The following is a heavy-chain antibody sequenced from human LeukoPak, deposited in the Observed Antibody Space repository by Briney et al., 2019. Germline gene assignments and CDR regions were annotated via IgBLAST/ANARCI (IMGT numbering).Heavy chain of an antibody. CDR1: GFTFSSYG. CDR3: ARDARLYSSGWYHGY. V-gene: IGHV3-30*03. CDR2: ISYDGSNK. J-gene: IGHJ4*02. D-gene: IGHD6-19*01. Sequence: PGGSLRLSCAASGFTFSSYGMHWVRQAPGKGLEWVAVISYDGSNKYYADSVKGRFTISRDNSKNTLYLQMNSLRAEDTAVYYCARDARLYSSGWYHGYWGQGTLVTVSS.